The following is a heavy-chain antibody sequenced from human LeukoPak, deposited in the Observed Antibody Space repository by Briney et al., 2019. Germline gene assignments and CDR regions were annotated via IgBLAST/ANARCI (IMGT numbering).Heavy chain of an antibody. Sequence: GGSLRLSCAASGFTFSDYYMTWLRQAPGKGLEWVSHLSSTGSSQYYKDSVKGRFTISRDNTKNSLYLQMISLRPEDTAVYYCARVLSSGYSPFDYWGQGTLVTVSS. D-gene: IGHD3-22*01. CDR3: ARVLSSGYSPFDY. CDR1: GFTFSDYY. J-gene: IGHJ4*02. CDR2: LSSTGSSQ. V-gene: IGHV3-11*01.